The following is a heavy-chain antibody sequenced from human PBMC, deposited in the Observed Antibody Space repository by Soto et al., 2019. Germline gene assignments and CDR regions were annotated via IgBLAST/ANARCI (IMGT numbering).Heavy chain of an antibody. V-gene: IGHV3-23*01. CDR2: ITGTGGIT. J-gene: IGHJ4*02. CDR3: AKGQYYYDSSGCSV. D-gene: IGHD3-22*01. Sequence: GGSLRLSCAASGFTFSNYAMSWVRQAPGKGLEWVSEITGTGGITYYADSVKGRFTISRDNSKNTLYLQMNSLRAEDTAVYYCAKGQYYYDSSGCSVWGQGTLVTVSS. CDR1: GFTFSNYA.